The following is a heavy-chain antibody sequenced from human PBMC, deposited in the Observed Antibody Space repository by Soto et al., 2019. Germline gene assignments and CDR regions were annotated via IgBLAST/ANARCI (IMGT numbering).Heavy chain of an antibody. D-gene: IGHD3-16*01. CDR1: GFTFTSYA. CDR3: ARDRVMLTFGGASEEWGIDS. V-gene: IGHV3-23*01. J-gene: IGHJ4*02. CDR2: INGNAGNP. Sequence: PVGSLRLSCAASGFTFTSYAMNWVRQAPGKGLEWVSAINGNAGNPNYADSVRGRFTISRDNSKTTVYLQMNSLRAEDTAVYYCARDRVMLTFGGASEEWGIDSWGPGTLVPVPQ.